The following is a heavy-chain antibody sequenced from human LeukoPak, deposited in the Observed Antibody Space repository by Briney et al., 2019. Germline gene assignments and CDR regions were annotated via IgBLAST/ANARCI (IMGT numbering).Heavy chain of an antibody. CDR2: IRQDGSEK. D-gene: IGHD3-10*01. CDR1: GFTFSSYW. J-gene: IGHJ4*02. CDR3: ARLTPRGVFDY. V-gene: IGHV3-7*01. Sequence: PGGSLRLSCAASGFTFSSYWMSWVRQAPGKGLEWVANIRQDGSEKYYVDSVKGRFTISRDNAKNSLYLQMNSLRAEDTAVYYCARLTPRGVFDYWGQGTLVTVSS.